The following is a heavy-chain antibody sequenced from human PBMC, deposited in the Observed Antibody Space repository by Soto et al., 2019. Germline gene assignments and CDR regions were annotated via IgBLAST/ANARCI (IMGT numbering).Heavy chain of an antibody. CDR2: ISCSGGST. V-gene: IGHV3-23*01. J-gene: IGHJ4*02. D-gene: IGHD6-13*01. CDR3: ARRGPGTYFDY. Sequence: PGGSLRLSCAASGFTFSSYTMHWVRQAPGKGLEWVSVISCSGGSTYYTDSVKGRFTISRDNSKNTLYLQMNSLRAEDTAVYYCARRGPGTYFDYWGQGTLVTVS. CDR1: GFTFSSYT.